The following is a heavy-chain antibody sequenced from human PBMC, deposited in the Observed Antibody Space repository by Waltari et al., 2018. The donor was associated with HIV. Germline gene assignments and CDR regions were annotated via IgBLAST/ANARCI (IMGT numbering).Heavy chain of an antibody. CDR1: GYTFTGYY. J-gene: IGHJ6*02. D-gene: IGHD3-22*01. V-gene: IGHV1-2*02. CDR3: ARADHYYDSDGNYWYYGMDV. Sequence: QVQLVQSGAEVKNPGASMKVSCTASGYTFTGYYLHWVGQAPGQGLEWMGWIYPKSGGTDYAKKFQGRVTMTRDTSISTAYMELSRLRSDDTAVYYCARADHYYDSDGNYWYYGMDVWGQGTTVTVS. CDR2: IYPKSGGT.